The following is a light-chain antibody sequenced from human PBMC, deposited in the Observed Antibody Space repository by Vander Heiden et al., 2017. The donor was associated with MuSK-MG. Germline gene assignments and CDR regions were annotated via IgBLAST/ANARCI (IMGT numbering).Light chain of an antibody. CDR3: QKYNSAALT. CDR2: AAS. V-gene: IGKV1-27*01. J-gene: IGKJ4*01. Sequence: DIQMTQSPSSLSASVGDRVTITCRASQGFSNYLAWYQQRPGKVPKLLIYAASTLQSGVPSRFSGSGSGTDFTLTISSLQPEDVATYYCQKYNSAALTFGGGTKVEIK. CDR1: QGFSNY.